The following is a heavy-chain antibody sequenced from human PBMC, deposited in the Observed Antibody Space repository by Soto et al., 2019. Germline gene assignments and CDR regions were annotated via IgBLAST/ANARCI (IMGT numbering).Heavy chain of an antibody. Sequence: GASVKVSCKASGGTFSSYAISWVRQAPGQGLEWMGGIIPSFGTANYAQKFQGRVTITADESTSTAYMELSSLRSEDTAVYYCARALGIAAAGHRFDYWGQGTLVTVSS. J-gene: IGHJ4*02. V-gene: IGHV1-69*13. CDR1: GGTFSSYA. CDR2: IIPSFGTA. CDR3: ARALGIAAAGHRFDY. D-gene: IGHD6-13*01.